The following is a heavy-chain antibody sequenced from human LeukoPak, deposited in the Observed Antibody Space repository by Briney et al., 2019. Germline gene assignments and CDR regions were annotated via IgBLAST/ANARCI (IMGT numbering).Heavy chain of an antibody. J-gene: IGHJ4*02. D-gene: IGHD2-21*01. Sequence: AGGSLRLSCAASGFTLSRDSMNWVRQAPGKGLEWISYISHDSGIRYYADSVRGRFTISRDNSKNTLYLQMNSLRAEDTAVYYCARDHFISSPICGGDCLDYYFDYWGQGTLVTVSS. CDR3: ARDHFISSPICGGDCLDYYFDY. CDR1: GFTLSRDS. V-gene: IGHV3-48*01. CDR2: ISHDSGIR.